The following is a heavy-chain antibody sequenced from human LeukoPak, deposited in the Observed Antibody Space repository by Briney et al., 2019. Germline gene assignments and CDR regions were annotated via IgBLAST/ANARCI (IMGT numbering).Heavy chain of an antibody. Sequence: GGSLRLSCAASGFTFSNAWMSWVRQAPGKGREWVGRIKSDTDGGTTDYAAPVKGRFTISRDDSKNTLYLQMNSLKTEDTAVYYCTTDYYDSSGYYRFDYWGQGTLVTVSS. CDR3: TTDYYDSSGYYRFDY. D-gene: IGHD3-22*01. CDR2: IKSDTDGGTT. V-gene: IGHV3-15*01. CDR1: GFTFSNAW. J-gene: IGHJ4*02.